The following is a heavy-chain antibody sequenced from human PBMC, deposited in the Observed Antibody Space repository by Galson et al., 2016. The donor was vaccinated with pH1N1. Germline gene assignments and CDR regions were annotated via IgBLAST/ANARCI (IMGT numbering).Heavy chain of an antibody. CDR3: TRGLGRRRVY. V-gene: IGHV1-46*01. Sequence: SVKVSCKASGYTFTTNYIHWVRQAPGQGLEWMGVIDPSGGGTTYAQKFQARVTMTRDTSTSTVYMDLSSLKSEDTAVYYCTRGLGRRRVYWGQGTLVTVSS. CDR2: IDPSGGGT. J-gene: IGHJ4*02. CDR1: GYTFTTNY. D-gene: IGHD1-1*01.